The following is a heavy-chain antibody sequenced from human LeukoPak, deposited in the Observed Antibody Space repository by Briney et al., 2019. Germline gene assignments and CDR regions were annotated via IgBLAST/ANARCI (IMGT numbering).Heavy chain of an antibody. Sequence: GGSLRLSCVATGFTFRSYAMSWVRQAPGEGLECVSGISGSGTSTYYADSAKGRFTISRDNSKTTLYLQLNSLRAEDTAVYYCAKHYFDSSGYYYSAFEIWGQGTRVTVSS. CDR1: GFTFRSYA. J-gene: IGHJ3*02. D-gene: IGHD3-22*01. CDR3: AKHYFDSSGYYYSAFEI. CDR2: ISGSGTST. V-gene: IGHV3-23*01.